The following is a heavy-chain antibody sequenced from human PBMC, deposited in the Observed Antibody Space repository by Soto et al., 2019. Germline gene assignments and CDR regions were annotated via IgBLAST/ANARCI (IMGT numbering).Heavy chain of an antibody. CDR3: ARQRTSVVTQAYFDV. CDR1: GDCISSRSYY. CDR2: IYYSGST. Sequence: SGTLSLTYTVTGDCISSRSYYWGWIRQPAGKGLGGIGSIYYSGSTYNNTSLRGRVSMSIDTSKDQFSLKLKAVTAADTALYSCARQRTSVVTQAYFDVWGPGSLVT. D-gene: IGHD2-21*02. V-gene: IGHV4-39*01. J-gene: IGHJ4*02.